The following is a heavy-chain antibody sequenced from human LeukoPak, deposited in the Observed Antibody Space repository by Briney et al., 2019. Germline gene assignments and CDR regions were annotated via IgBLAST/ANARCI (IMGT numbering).Heavy chain of an antibody. Sequence: ASVRVSCKASAYTFTDYYIHWVRQAPGQGLEWMGWINPDRGDTEYAQRFQGRVTLPRDTSISPAHMDLLNLTKDDPPVFYCARDIAESWGQGSLVTVSS. CDR3: ARDIAES. CDR2: INPDRGDT. V-gene: IGHV1-2*02. J-gene: IGHJ5*02. CDR1: AYTFTDYY.